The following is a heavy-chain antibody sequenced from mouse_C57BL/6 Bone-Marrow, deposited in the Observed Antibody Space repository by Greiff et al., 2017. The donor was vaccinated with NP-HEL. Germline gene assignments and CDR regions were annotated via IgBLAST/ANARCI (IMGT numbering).Heavy chain of an antibody. V-gene: IGHV6-3*01. CDR1: GFTFSNYW. Sequence: EVKLQESGGGLVQPGGSMKLSCVASGFTFSNYWMNWVRQSPEKGLEWVAQIRLKSDNYATHYAESVKGRFTISRDDSKSSVYLQMNNLRAEDTGIYYCTIPLGCAWFAYWGQGTLVTVSA. CDR3: TIPLGCAWFAY. J-gene: IGHJ3*01. CDR2: IRLKSDNYAT.